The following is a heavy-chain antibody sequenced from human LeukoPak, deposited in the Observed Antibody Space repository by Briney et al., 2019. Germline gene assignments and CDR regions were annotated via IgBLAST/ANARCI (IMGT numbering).Heavy chain of an antibody. D-gene: IGHD3-3*01. Sequence: GGSLRLSWAASGFTFNTYTMNWVRQAPGKGLEWVSSISSISSYIYYADSGKGRFTISRDNAKNSLYLQMNSLRAEDTAVYYCARDILYAFWSGLDYWGQGTLVTVSS. CDR1: GFTFNTYT. CDR3: ARDILYAFWSGLDY. CDR2: ISSISSYI. J-gene: IGHJ4*02. V-gene: IGHV3-21*01.